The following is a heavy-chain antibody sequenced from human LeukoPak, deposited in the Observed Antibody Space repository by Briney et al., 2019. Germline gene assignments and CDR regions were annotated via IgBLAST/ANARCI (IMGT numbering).Heavy chain of an antibody. Sequence: PGGSLRLSCAASGFTFSSYSMNWVRQAPGKGLEWVSSISSSSSYIYYADSVKGRFTISRDNSKNTLYLQMNSLRAEDTAVYYCAKGYCSSTSCHFDYWGQGTLVTVSS. CDR1: GFTFSSYS. CDR3: AKGYCSSTSCHFDY. D-gene: IGHD2-2*01. V-gene: IGHV3-21*04. CDR2: ISSSSSYI. J-gene: IGHJ4*02.